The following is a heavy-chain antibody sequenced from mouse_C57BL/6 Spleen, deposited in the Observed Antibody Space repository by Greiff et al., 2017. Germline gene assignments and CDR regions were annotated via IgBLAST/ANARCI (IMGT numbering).Heavy chain of an antibody. Sequence: EVQLVESGGGLVQPGGSMKLSCVASGFTFSNYWMNWVRQSPEKGLEWVAQIRLKSDNYATHYAESVKGRFTISRDDSKSSVYLQMNNLRAEDPGIYYCTGGIRYQWGYFDYWGQGTTLTVSS. CDR1: GFTFSNYW. CDR2: IRLKSDNYAT. D-gene: IGHD1-1*01. V-gene: IGHV6-3*01. J-gene: IGHJ2*01. CDR3: TGGIRYQWGYFDY.